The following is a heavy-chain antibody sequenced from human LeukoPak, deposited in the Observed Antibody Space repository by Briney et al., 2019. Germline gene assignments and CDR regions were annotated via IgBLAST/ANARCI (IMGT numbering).Heavy chain of an antibody. V-gene: IGHV3-20*04. CDR3: ASLDYGGNSYAFDI. CDR1: GFTFDDYG. D-gene: IGHD4-23*01. J-gene: IGHJ3*02. CDR2: INWNGGST. Sequence: GRSLRLSCAASGFTFDDYGMSCVREAPGKGLERVSGINWNGGSTGYADSVKGRFTISRDNAKNSLYLQMNSLRAEDTALYYCASLDYGGNSYAFDIWGQGTMVTVSS.